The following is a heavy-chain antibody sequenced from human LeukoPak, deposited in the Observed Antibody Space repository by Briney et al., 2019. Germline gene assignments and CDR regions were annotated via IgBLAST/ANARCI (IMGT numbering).Heavy chain of an antibody. CDR1: GDSVSSNSAA. D-gene: IGHD3-10*01. Sequence: SQTLSLTCAISGDSVSSNSAAWNWIRQSPSRGLEWLGRTYYRSKWYNDYAVSVKSRITIKPDTSKNQFSLQLNSVTPEDTAVYYCVGQDYGSGSHPSWFDPWGQGTLVTVSS. CDR3: VGQDYGSGSHPSWFDP. CDR2: TYYRSKWYN. J-gene: IGHJ5*02. V-gene: IGHV6-1*01.